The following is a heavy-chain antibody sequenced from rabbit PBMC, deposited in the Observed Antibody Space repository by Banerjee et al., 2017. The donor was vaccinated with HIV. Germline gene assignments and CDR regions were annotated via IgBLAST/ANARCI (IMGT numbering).Heavy chain of an antibody. CDR2: IYAGSSGSA. D-gene: IGHD4-1*01. CDR1: GFDFSSNA. J-gene: IGHJ4*01. V-gene: IGHV1S45*01. Sequence: QEQLEESGGDLVKPEGSLTLTCKASGFDFSSNAICWVRQAPGKGLEWIGIIYAGSSGSAYYASWVNGRFTISKTSSTTVTLQMTSLTAADTATYFCARDLAGVIGWNFGLWGPGTLVTVS. CDR3: ARDLAGVIGWNFGL.